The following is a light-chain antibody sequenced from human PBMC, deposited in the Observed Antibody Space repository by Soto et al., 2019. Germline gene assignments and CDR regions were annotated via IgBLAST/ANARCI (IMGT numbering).Light chain of an antibody. CDR2: GNS. Sequence: QSVLTQPPSVSGAPGQRVTISCTGSSSNIGAGYDVHWYQQLPGTAPILLIYGNSNRPSGVPDRFSGSKSGTSASLAITGLQAEDEADYYCQSYDSSLSGYVFGTGTKVPVL. V-gene: IGLV1-40*01. CDR1: SSNIGAGYD. CDR3: QSYDSSLSGYV. J-gene: IGLJ1*01.